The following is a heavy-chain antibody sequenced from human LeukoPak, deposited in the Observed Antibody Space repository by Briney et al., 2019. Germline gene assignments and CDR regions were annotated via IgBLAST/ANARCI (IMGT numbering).Heavy chain of an antibody. J-gene: IGHJ5*02. CDR2: ISSSSSTI. D-gene: IGHD3-10*01. CDR3: AGGGSHKGYNWFDP. V-gene: IGHV3-48*01. Sequence: GGSLRLSCAASGFTFSSYSMNWVRQAPGKGLEWVSYISSSSSTIYYADSVKGRFTISRDNAKNSLYLQMNSLRAEDTAVYYCAGGGSHKGYNWFDPWGRGTLVTVSS. CDR1: GFTFSSYS.